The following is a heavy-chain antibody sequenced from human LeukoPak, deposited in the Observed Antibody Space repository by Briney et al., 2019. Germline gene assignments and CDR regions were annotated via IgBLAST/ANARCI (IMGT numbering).Heavy chain of an antibody. CDR1: GFTFSTYA. D-gene: IGHD3-10*01. CDR2: ISASGSLT. Sequence: GGSLRLSCAASGFTFSTYAMSWVRQAPGKGLEWVSGISASGSLTYYADSVKGRFTISSDNSKSMLFLQMNSLTVEDTAVYYWAKGWFGETLHGPHDYWGQGTLVTVSS. J-gene: IGHJ4*02. V-gene: IGHV3-23*01. CDR3: AKGWFGETLHGPHDY.